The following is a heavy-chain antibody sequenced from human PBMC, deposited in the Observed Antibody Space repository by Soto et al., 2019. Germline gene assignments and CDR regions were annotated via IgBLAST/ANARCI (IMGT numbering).Heavy chain of an antibody. D-gene: IGHD2-21*02. V-gene: IGHV1-3*05. CDR1: GYTFTSYA. CDR2: INAGNGNT. CDR3: ARSIVVVTALDY. J-gene: IGHJ4*02. Sequence: QVQLAQSGAEEKKPGASVKVSCKASGYTFTSYAMHWMRQAPGQRLEWMGWINAGNGNTKYSQKFQGRVTITRDTSASTAYMELSSLRSEVTAVYYCARSIVVVTALDYWGQGTLVPVSS.